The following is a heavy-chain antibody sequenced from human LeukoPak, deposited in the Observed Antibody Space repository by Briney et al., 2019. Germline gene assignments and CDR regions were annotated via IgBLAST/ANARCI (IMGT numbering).Heavy chain of an antibody. D-gene: IGHD2-2*01. CDR1: GFTFSSYT. J-gene: IGHJ4*02. CDR3: ARDLSRMDTRYCSSTSCYWD. Sequence: GGSLRLSCAASGFTFSSYTMNWVRQAPGKGLEWVSSISSSSSYIYYADSVKGRFTISRDNAKNSLYLQMNSLRAEDTAVYYCARDLSRMDTRYCSSTSCYWDWGQGTLVTVSS. V-gene: IGHV3-21*01. CDR2: ISSSSSYI.